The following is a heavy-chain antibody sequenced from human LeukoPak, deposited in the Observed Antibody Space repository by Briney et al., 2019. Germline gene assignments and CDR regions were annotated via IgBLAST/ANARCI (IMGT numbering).Heavy chain of an antibody. CDR2: IYYSGST. J-gene: IGHJ4*02. V-gene: IGHV4-39*01. CDR1: GDSISSSSYY. CDR3: ARLRAVFCSSTSCYVGLYYFDY. Sequence: SETLSLTCTVSGDSISSSSYYWGWIRQPPGKGLEWIGSIYYSGSTYYNPSLKSRVTISVDTSKNQFSLELSSVTAADTAVYYCARLRAVFCSSTSCYVGLYYFDYWGQGTLVTVSS. D-gene: IGHD2-2*01.